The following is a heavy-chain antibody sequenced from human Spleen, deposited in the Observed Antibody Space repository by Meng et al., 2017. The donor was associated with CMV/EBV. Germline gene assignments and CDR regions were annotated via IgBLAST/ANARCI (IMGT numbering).Heavy chain of an antibody. D-gene: IGHD1-26*01. Sequence: SETLSLTCTVSGGSITSSTFYWGWIRQPPGKGLEWIGNIYYSGSTSYNPSLRSRVTISVDTSKDQFSLKVSSLTAADTAVSYCASLYIGSYVDEYYFDYWGQGTLVTVSS. CDR2: IYYSGST. J-gene: IGHJ4*02. CDR3: ASLYIGSYVDEYYFDY. CDR1: GGSITSSTFY. V-gene: IGHV4-39*01.